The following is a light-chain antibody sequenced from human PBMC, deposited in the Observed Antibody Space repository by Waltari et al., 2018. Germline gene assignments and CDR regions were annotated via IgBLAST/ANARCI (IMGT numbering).Light chain of an antibody. CDR3: LQDYNYPYT. CDR2: GAS. Sequence: AIQMTQSPSSLSASVGDRVTITCRASQGIRNNLAWFQHKPGSAPKLLIYGASSPQSGVPSRFSGSGSGTDYTLTITSLQPLDIATYYCLQDYNYPYTFGQGTKLEIK. J-gene: IGKJ2*01. V-gene: IGKV1-6*02. CDR1: QGIRNN.